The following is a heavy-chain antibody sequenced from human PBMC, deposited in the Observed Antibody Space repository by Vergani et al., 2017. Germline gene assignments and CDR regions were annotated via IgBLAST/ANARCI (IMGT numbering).Heavy chain of an antibody. CDR3: ARSGYSGYDYAH. D-gene: IGHD5-12*01. V-gene: IGHV1-18*01. CDR1: SYG. Sequence: SYGSSWVRQAPGQGREWRGWISAYNGNTNYAQKLQGRVTMTTDTSTSTAYMELRSLRSDDTAVYYCARSGYSGYDYAHWGQGTLVTVSS. CDR2: ISAYNGNT. J-gene: IGHJ4*02.